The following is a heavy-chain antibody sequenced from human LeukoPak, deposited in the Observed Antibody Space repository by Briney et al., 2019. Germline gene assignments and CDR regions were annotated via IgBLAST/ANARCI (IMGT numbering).Heavy chain of an antibody. CDR3: ARHSPHLRLRGYYYYYGMDV. CDR1: GGSISSSSYY. J-gene: IGHJ6*02. Sequence: ASETLSLTCTVSGGSISSSSYYWGWIRQPPGKGLEWIGYIYYSGSTNYNPSLKSRVTISVDTSKNQFSLKLSSVTAADTAVYYCARHSPHLRLRGYYYYYGMDVWGQGTTVTVSS. D-gene: IGHD4-17*01. V-gene: IGHV4-61*05. CDR2: IYYSGST.